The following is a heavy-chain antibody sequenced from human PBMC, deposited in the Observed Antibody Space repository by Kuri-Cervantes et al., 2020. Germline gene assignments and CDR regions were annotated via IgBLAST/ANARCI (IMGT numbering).Heavy chain of an antibody. V-gene: IGHV3-13*01. CDR3: ARGRDYDSSGYYLPTHAFDI. D-gene: IGHD3-22*01. J-gene: IGHJ3*02. Sequence: GESLKISCAASGFTFSSYDMHWARQATGKGLEWVSAIGTAGDTYYPGSVKGRFTISRENAKNSLYLQMNSLRAGDTAVYYCARGRDYDSSGYYLPTHAFDIWGQGTMVTVSS. CDR1: GFTFSSYD. CDR2: IGTAGDT.